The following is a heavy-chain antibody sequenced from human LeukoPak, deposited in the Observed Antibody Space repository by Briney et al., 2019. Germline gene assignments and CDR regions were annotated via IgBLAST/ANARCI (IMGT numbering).Heavy chain of an antibody. Sequence: PSETLSLTCAVYGGSFSGYYWSWIRQPPGKGLEWIGEINHSGSTRYNPSLKSRVGISPDTSKNQFSLRLRSVTAADTAMYYCVTYRAGDINWFDPWGQGILVTVSS. D-gene: IGHD2-21*01. J-gene: IGHJ5*02. CDR3: VTYRAGDINWFDP. V-gene: IGHV4-34*09. CDR2: INHSGST. CDR1: GGSFSGYY.